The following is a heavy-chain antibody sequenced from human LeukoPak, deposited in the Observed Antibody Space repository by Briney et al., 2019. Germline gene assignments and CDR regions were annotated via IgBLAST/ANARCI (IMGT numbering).Heavy chain of an antibody. J-gene: IGHJ4*02. Sequence: PSETLSLTCTVSGGSISSGSYYWSWIRQPDGKGLEWIGRIYTSGSTNYNPSLKSRVTISVDTSKNQFSLKLSSVTAADTAVYYCASTGIAAAGSDYWGQGTLVTVSS. CDR1: GGSISSGSYY. CDR2: IYTSGST. V-gene: IGHV4-61*02. D-gene: IGHD6-13*01. CDR3: ASTGIAAAGSDY.